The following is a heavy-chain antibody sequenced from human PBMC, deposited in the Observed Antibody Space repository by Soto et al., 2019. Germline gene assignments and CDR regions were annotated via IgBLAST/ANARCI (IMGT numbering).Heavy chain of an antibody. Sequence: ASVKVSCKVSGYTLTELSMHWVRQAPGKGLEWMGGFDPEDGETIYAQKFQGRVTMTKDTSASTAYMELSSLRSEDTAVYYCARGGGWYVWFDPWGQGTLVTVSS. CDR2: FDPEDGET. V-gene: IGHV1-24*01. CDR3: ARGGGWYVWFDP. CDR1: GYTLTELS. J-gene: IGHJ5*02. D-gene: IGHD6-19*01.